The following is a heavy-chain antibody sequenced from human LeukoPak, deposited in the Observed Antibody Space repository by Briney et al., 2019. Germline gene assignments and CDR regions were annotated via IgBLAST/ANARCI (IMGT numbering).Heavy chain of an antibody. CDR3: ARDLAYYYDSSYD. J-gene: IGHJ4*02. D-gene: IGHD3-22*01. V-gene: IGHV3-21*01. CDR2: IDSSSRNI. Sequence: KSGGSLRLSCAASEFTFIIYSMNWVRQAPGKGLEWVSSIDSSSRNINYADSVKGRFTISRDNAKNALYLQMNSLRAEDTAVYYCARDLAYYYDSSYDWGQGTLVTVSS. CDR1: EFTFIIYS.